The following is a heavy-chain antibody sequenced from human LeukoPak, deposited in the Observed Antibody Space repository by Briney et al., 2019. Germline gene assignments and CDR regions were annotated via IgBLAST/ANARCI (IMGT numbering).Heavy chain of an antibody. CDR3: ARVTHYYYYMDV. Sequence: ASVKVSCKASGYTFTGYYMHWVRQAPGQGLEWMGWINPNSGGTNYAQKFQGRVTMTRDTSISTAYMELSRLRSDDTAVYYCARVTHYYYYMDVWGKGTTVTVSS. J-gene: IGHJ6*03. CDR2: INPNSGGT. V-gene: IGHV1-2*02. CDR1: GYTFTGYY.